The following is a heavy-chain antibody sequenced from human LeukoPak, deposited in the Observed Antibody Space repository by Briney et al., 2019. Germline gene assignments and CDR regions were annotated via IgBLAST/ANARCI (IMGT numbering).Heavy chain of an antibody. Sequence: GGSLRLSCAASGFTFSNTWMSWVRQAPGKGLEWVGRIRSKANSYATAYAASVKGRFTISRDDSKNTAYLQMNSLKTEDTAVYYCFCGVGGVMVLGLIINYWGQGTLVTVSS. CDR1: GFTFSNTW. D-gene: IGHD3-10*01. J-gene: IGHJ4*02. CDR2: IRSKANSYAT. V-gene: IGHV3-73*01. CDR3: FCGVGGVMVLGLIINY.